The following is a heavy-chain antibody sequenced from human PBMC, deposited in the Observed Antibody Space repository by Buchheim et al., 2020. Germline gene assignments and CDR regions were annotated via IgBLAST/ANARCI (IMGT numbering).Heavy chain of an antibody. CDR1: GGSVSSGSYY. V-gene: IGHV4-61*01. J-gene: IGHJ4*02. CDR3: ARVPYNWNELYYFDY. D-gene: IGHD1-20*01. CDR2: IYYSGST. Sequence: QVQLQESGPGLVKPSETLSLTCTVSGGSVSSGSYYWSWIRQPPGKGLEWIGYIYYSGSTNYNPPLKSRVTISVDTSKNQFSLKLSSVTAADTAVYYCARVPYNWNELYYFDYWGQGTL.